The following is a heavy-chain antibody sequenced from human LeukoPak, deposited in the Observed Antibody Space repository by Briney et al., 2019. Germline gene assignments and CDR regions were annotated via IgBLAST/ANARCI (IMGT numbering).Heavy chain of an antibody. Sequence: GGSLRLSCAASGFTFSTYGMHWVRQAPGKGLEWVAVIWYDGSNKYYTDSVKGRFTISRDNSKNTLYLQMNSLRAEDTAVYYCAKVPWDYWGQGTLVTVSS. V-gene: IGHV3-33*06. J-gene: IGHJ4*02. CDR1: GFTFSTYG. CDR3: AKVPWDY. CDR2: IWYDGSNK.